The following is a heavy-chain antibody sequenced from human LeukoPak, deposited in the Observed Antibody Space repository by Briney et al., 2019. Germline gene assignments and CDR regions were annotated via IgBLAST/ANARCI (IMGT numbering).Heavy chain of an antibody. D-gene: IGHD2-15*01. V-gene: IGHV3-23*01. CDR1: GFTFSSCA. Sequence: GGSLRLSCAASGFTFSSCAMSWVRQAPGKGLEWVSTIDSTGGDTYYPDSVKGRFTISRDNSKNTLYLQMSSLRAEDTAVYFCVRGYSFGPYGMDVWGQGTTVTVSS. CDR3: VRGYSFGPYGMDV. J-gene: IGHJ6*02. CDR2: IDSTGGDT.